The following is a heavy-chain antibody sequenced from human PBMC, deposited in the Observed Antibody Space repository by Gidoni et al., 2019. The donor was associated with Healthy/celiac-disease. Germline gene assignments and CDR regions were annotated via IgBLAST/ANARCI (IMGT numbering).Heavy chain of an antibody. CDR3: ARHVVERPLAVIAAAGIGWFDP. J-gene: IGHJ5*02. V-gene: IGHV5-51*01. D-gene: IGHD6-13*01. CDR1: GYSSTSYW. CDR2: IYPGDSDT. Sequence: EVQLVQSGAEVKKPGESLKISCKGSGYSSTSYWHGWVLQMPGKGLEWMGIIYPGDSDTRYSPSFQGQVTISADKSISTAYLQWSSLKASDTAMYYCARHVVERPLAVIAAAGIGWFDPWGQGTLVTVSS.